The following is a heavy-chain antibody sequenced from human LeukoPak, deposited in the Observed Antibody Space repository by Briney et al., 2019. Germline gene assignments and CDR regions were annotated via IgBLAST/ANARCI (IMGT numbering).Heavy chain of an antibody. Sequence: GGSLRLSCAASGFTFSSYAMSWVRQAPGKGLEWVSAISGSGGSTYYADSVKGRFTISRDNAKNSLYLQMSSLRAEDTAVYYCAKDGDYSSSWYLFDYWGQGTLVTVSS. CDR3: AKDGDYSSSWYLFDY. CDR1: GFTFSSYA. V-gene: IGHV3-23*01. J-gene: IGHJ4*02. D-gene: IGHD6-13*01. CDR2: ISGSGGST.